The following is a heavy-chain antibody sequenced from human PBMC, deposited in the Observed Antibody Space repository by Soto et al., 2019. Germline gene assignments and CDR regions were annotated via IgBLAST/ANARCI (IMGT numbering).Heavy chain of an antibody. CDR3: ARDRGYSGYDSPRSYYGMDV. CDR2: IWFDGTNK. Sequence: QVQLVESGGGVVQPGRSLRLSCAASGFTFSSYGMHWVRQAPGKGLEWVAVIWFDGTNKYYADSVKGRFTISRDNSKNTLYPQMNRLRAEDTAVYYCARDRGYSGYDSPRSYYGMDVWGQGTTVTVSS. V-gene: IGHV3-33*01. CDR1: GFTFSSYG. D-gene: IGHD5-12*01. J-gene: IGHJ6*02.